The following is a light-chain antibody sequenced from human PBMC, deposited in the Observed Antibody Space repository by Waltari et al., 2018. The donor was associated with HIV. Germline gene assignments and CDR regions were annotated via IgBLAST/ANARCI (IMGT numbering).Light chain of an antibody. Sequence: QSALTQPASVSGSPGQSITISCSGTSRDFGFYNYVYWYQQVPGKVPKVIIYDVTSRPSGVSDRFSGSRSGNTASLTISGLQPEDEADYYCTSYTPSDTLVFGGGTKVTVL. J-gene: IGLJ2*01. CDR1: SRDFGFYNY. CDR2: DVT. V-gene: IGLV2-14*01. CDR3: TSYTPSDTLV.